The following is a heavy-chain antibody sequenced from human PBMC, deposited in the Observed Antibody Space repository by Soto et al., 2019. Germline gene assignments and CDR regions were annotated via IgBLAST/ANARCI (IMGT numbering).Heavy chain of an antibody. D-gene: IGHD6-19*01. V-gene: IGHV1-3*01. J-gene: IGHJ6*02. Sequence: ASVKVSCKASGYTFTSYAMHWVRQAPGQRLEWMGWINAGNGNTKYSQKFQGRVTITRDTSASTAYMELSSLRSEDTAVYYCARDRIAVAGTRAYYYYYRMDVWGQGTTVTVSS. CDR1: GYTFTSYA. CDR3: ARDRIAVAGTRAYYYYYRMDV. CDR2: INAGNGNT.